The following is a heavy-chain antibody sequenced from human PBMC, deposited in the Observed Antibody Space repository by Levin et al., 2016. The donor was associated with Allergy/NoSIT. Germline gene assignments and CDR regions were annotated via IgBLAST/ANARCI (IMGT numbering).Heavy chain of an antibody. D-gene: IGHD5-12*01. CDR1: GASISPYY. J-gene: IGHJ4*02. V-gene: IGHV4-59*08. CDR3: ASRNFDGNDSPYDF. Sequence: SETLSLTCTVSGASISPYYWSWIRQSPGKGLEWIGYVHYSGTSNYNPSLKGRLHISVDVSRNQFSLRLSSVTAADTAVYYCASRNFDGNDSPYDFWGQGILVTVSS. CDR2: VHYSGTS.